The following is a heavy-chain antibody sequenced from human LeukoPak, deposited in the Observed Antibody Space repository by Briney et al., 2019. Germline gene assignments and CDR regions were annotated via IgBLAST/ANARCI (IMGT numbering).Heavy chain of an antibody. CDR3: AKGSARQTYYFDY. Sequence: PGGSLRLSCAASGFTFSSYAMRWVRQAPGKGLEWVSAISGSGGSTYYADSVKGRFTISRDNSKNTLYLQMNSLRAEDTAVYYCAKGSARQTYYFDYWGQGTLVTVSS. CDR2: ISGSGGST. V-gene: IGHV3-23*01. CDR1: GFTFSSYA. J-gene: IGHJ4*02.